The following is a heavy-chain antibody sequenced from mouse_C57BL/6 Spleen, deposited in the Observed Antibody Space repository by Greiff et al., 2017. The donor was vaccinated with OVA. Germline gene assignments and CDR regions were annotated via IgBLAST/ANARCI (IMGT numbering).Heavy chain of an antibody. CDR1: GYTFTDYN. J-gene: IGHJ1*03. CDR3: ARGGDITTEGGYFDV. Sequence: VQLQQSGPELVKPGASVKIPCKASGYTFTDYNMDWVKQSHGKSLEWIGDINPNNGGTIYNQKFKGKATLTVDKSSSTAYMELRSLTSEDTAVYYCARGGDITTEGGYFDVWGTGTTVTVSS. D-gene: IGHD1-1*01. V-gene: IGHV1-18*01. CDR2: INPNNGGT.